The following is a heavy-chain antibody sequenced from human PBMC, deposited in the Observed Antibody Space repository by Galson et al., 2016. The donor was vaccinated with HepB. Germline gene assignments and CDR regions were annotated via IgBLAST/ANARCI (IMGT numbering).Heavy chain of an antibody. CDR2: ISYDCSNE. CDR3: AKARDNLVLRYYDWFFPTPSDY. J-gene: IGHJ4*02. V-gene: IGHV3-30*18. CDR1: GFTFSSYG. D-gene: IGHD3-9*01. Sequence: SLRLSCAASGFTFSSYGMHWVRQTPRTGLEWVEGISYDCSNEYSSDSVKRRFPISRDNSKNTLYLQLNSLRAEDTAVYYCAKARDNLVLRYYDWFFPTPSDYWGQGTLVTVSS.